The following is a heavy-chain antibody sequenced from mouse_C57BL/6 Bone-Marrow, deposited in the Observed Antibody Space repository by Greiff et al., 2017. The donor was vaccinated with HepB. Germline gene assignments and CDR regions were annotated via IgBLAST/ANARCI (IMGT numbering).Heavy chain of an antibody. V-gene: IGHV14-4*01. D-gene: IGHD2-4*01. CDR2: IDPENGDT. Sequence: EVHLVESGAELVRPGASVKLSCTASGFNIKDDYMHWVKQRPEQGLEWIGWIDPENGDTEYASKFQGKATITADTSSNTAYLQLSSLTSEDTAVYYCTGGLRLDYYFDYWGQGTTLTVSS. J-gene: IGHJ2*01. CDR1: GFNIKDDY. CDR3: TGGLRLDYYFDY.